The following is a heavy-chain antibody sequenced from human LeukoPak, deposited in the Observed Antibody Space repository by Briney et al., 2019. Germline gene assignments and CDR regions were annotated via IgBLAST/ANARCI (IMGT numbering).Heavy chain of an antibody. CDR3: ARDQDWAFDY. CDR2: ISGSSTTI. D-gene: IGHD3/OR15-3a*01. CDR1: GFSFSSHS. V-gene: IGHV3-48*01. Sequence: PGGSLRLSCAASGFSFSSHSMNWARQAPGKGLERVSYISGSSTTIDYADSAKGRFIISRDNAKKSLYLQMNNLSAEDTAVYYCARDQDWAFDYWGQGTLVTVSS. J-gene: IGHJ4*02.